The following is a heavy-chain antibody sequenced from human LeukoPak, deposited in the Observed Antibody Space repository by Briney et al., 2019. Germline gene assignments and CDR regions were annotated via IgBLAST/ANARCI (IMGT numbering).Heavy chain of an antibody. J-gene: IGHJ4*02. CDR1: GFTFSSYW. CDR3: ARRGTSSSWAHFDY. V-gene: IGHV3-7*05. D-gene: IGHD6-13*01. Sequence: GGSLRLSCAASGFTFSSYWMTWVRQAPGKGLEWVAKIKQDGSEKYYVDSVKGRFTISRDNARNSLYLQMNSLGAEDTAVYYCARRGTSSSWAHFDYWGQGTLVTVSS. CDR2: IKQDGSEK.